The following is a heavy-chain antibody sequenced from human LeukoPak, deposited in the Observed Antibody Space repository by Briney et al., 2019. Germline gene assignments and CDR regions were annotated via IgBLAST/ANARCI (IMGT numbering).Heavy chain of an antibody. CDR2: IIPIFGTA. CDR3: ARAPHYGSGSYNYYMDA. V-gene: IGHV1-69*13. J-gene: IGHJ6*03. Sequence: SVKVSCKASGGTFSSYAISWVRQAPGQGLEWMGGIIPIFGTANYAQKFQGRVTITADESTSTAYMELSSLTSEDTAVYYCARAPHYGSGSYNYYMDAWGKGTTVTISS. D-gene: IGHD3-10*01. CDR1: GGTFSSYA.